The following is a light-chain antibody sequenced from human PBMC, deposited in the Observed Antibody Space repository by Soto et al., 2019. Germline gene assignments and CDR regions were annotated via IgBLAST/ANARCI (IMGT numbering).Light chain of an antibody. J-gene: IGKJ2*02. Sequence: EIVLTQSPATLSLSPGERATLSCTTSQSINNFLAWYQEKPGQAPRLLIYDVSVRAAGIPARFSGSGSETDFTLTITSLEPEDSAMYYCQQRANWPRGTFGQGTKVEIK. CDR2: DVS. CDR1: QSINNF. V-gene: IGKV3-11*01. CDR3: QQRANWPRGT.